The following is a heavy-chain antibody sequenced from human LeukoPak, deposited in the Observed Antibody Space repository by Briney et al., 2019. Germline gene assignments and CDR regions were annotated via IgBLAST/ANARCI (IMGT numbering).Heavy chain of an antibody. CDR3: ARQHTYYYDSSGVYYFDY. D-gene: IGHD3-22*01. CDR2: INNSGST. V-gene: IGHV4-34*01. Sequence: SETLSLTCAVYGGSFSGYYWSWIRQPPGKGLGWSGEINNSGSTNYNPSLKSRVTISVDTSKNQFSLKLSSVTAADTAVYYCARQHTYYYDSSGVYYFDYWGQGTLVTVSS. J-gene: IGHJ4*02. CDR1: GGSFSGYY.